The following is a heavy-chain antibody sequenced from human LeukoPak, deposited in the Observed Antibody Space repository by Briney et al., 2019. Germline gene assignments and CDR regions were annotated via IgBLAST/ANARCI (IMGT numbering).Heavy chain of an antibody. CDR2: ISGSGGSA. Sequence: PGGSLRLSCAASGFTFSSYAMTWVRQAPGKGLEWVSVISGSGGSAYYADSVKGRFTISRDNSKNTLYLQMNSLRAEDTAVYYCAKDKGPYYYGSGSYYNHNWSDPWGQGTLVTVSS. CDR3: AKDKGPYYYGSGSYYNHNWSDP. D-gene: IGHD3-10*01. J-gene: IGHJ5*02. V-gene: IGHV3-23*01. CDR1: GFTFSSYA.